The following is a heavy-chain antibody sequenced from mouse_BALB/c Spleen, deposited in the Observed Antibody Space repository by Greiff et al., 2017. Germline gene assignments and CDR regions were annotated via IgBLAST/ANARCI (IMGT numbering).Heavy chain of an antibody. J-gene: IGHJ2*01. D-gene: IGHD2-14*01. CDR1: GYSFTSYW. CDR3: TRFYRYDGYFDY. V-gene: IGHV1-5*01. CDR2: IYPGNSDT. Sequence: VQLQQSGTVLARPGASVKMSCKASGYSFTSYWMHWVKQRPGQGLEWIGAIYPGNSDTSYNQKFKGKAKLTAVTSASTAYMELSSLTNEDSAVYYCTRFYRYDGYFDYWGQGTTLTVSS.